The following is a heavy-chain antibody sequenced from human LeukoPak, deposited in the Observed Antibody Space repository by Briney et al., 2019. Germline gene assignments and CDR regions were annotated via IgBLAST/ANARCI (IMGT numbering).Heavy chain of an antibody. CDR2: ISYDGSNK. CDR3: ARDRSNYYDSSGTPGY. D-gene: IGHD3-22*01. Sequence: SLXLSCAASGFTFSSYAMHWVRQAPGKGLEWVAVISYDGSNKYYADSVKGRFTISRDNSKNTLYLQMNSLRAEDTAVYYCARDRSNYYDSSGTPGYWGQGTLVTVSS. J-gene: IGHJ4*02. CDR1: GFTFSSYA. V-gene: IGHV3-30-3*01.